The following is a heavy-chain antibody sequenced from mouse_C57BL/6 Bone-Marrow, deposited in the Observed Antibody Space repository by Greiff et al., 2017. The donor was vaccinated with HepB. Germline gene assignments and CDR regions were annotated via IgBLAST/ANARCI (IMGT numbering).Heavy chain of an antibody. Sequence: EVHLVESGGGLVKPGGSLKLSCAASGFTFSDYGMHWVRQAPEKGLEWVAYISSGSSTIYYADTVKGRFTISRDNAKNTLFLQLTSLRSEDTAMYYCAREGDFAWFAYWDQGTRVTVSA. D-gene: IGHD3-3*01. V-gene: IGHV5-17*01. CDR2: ISSGSSTI. CDR1: GFTFSDYG. J-gene: IGHJ3*01. CDR3: AREGDFAWFAY.